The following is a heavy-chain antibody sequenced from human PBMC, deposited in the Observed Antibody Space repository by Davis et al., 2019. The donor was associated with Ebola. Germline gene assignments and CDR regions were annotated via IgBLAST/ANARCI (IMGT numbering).Heavy chain of an antibody. V-gene: IGHV3-23*01. CDR3: AKDEGGSYPFKY. CDR1: GFTFSSYA. Sequence: GESLKISCAASGFTFSSYAMSWVRQAPGKGLEWVSAISGSGGSTYYADSVKGRFTISRDTSKNTLYLQMNSLRAEDTAVYYCAKDEGGSYPFKYWGQGTLVTVSS. CDR2: ISGSGGST. J-gene: IGHJ4*02. D-gene: IGHD1-26*01.